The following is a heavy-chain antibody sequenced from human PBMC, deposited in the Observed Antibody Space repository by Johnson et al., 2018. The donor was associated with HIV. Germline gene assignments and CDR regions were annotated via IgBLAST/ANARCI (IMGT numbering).Heavy chain of an antibody. V-gene: IGHV3-30*02. J-gene: IGHJ3*02. CDR1: GFTFSSYG. D-gene: IGHD2-21*02. Sequence: QVQLVESGGGVVQPGGSLRLSCAASGFTFSSYGMHWVRQAPGKGLEWVTFIRYDGNNKYYADSVKGRFTISRDNAKNSLFLQMNSLRVEDTAVYYCARYCGGDCYSPHDAFDIWGQGTMVTVSS. CDR3: ARYCGGDCYSPHDAFDI. CDR2: IRYDGNNK.